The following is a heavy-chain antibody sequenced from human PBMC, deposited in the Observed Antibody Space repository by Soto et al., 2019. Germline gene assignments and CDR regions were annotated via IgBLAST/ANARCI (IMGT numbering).Heavy chain of an antibody. D-gene: IGHD6-6*01. CDR1: GGSISSGDYY. J-gene: IGHJ4*02. V-gene: IGHV4-30-4*02. CDR2: IYYSGST. Sequence: SETLSLTCTVSGGSISSGDYYWSWIRQPPGKGLEWIGYIYYSGSTYYNPSLKSRVMISVDTSKNQFSLKLSSVTAADTAVYYCARIAARPFYFDYWGQGTLVTVSS. CDR3: ARIAARPFYFDY.